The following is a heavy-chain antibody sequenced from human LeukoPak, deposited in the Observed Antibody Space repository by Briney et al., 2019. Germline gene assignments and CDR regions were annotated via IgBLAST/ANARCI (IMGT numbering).Heavy chain of an antibody. CDR3: ARESVSPLNYYGSGSYL. J-gene: IGHJ5*02. CDR2: IYYSGST. V-gene: IGHV4-59*12. Sequence: SETLSLTCTVSGGSISSYYWSWIRRPPGKGLEWIGYIYYSGSTNYNPSLKSRVTISVDTSKNQFSLKLSSVTAADTAVYYCARESVSPLNYYGSGSYLWGQGTLVTVSS. D-gene: IGHD3-10*01. CDR1: GGSISSYY.